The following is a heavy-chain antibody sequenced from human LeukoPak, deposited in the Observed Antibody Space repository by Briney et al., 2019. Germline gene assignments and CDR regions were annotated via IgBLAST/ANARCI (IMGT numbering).Heavy chain of an antibody. J-gene: IGHJ4*02. V-gene: IGHV4-59*01. Sequence: PSETLSLTCTVSGGSISSYYWSWIRQPPGKGLEWIGYIYYSGSTNYNPSLKSRVTMLVDTSENQFSLKLNSVTAADTAVYYCARDHNVAAVADYWGQGTLVTVSS. CDR1: GGSISSYY. D-gene: IGHD6-13*01. CDR3: ARDHNVAAVADY. CDR2: IYYSGST.